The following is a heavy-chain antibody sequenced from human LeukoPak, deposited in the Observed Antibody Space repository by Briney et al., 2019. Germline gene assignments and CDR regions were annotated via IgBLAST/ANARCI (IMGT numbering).Heavy chain of an antibody. Sequence: SVKVSCKASGGTFSSYAISWVRQAPGQGLEWMGGIIPIFGTANYAQKFQGRVTITADESTSTAYMELSSLRSEDTAVYYCARDGGITGWFDPWGQGTLVTVSS. CDR3: ARDGGITGWFDP. D-gene: IGHD1-20*01. J-gene: IGHJ5*02. V-gene: IGHV1-69*01. CDR2: IIPIFGTA. CDR1: GGTFSSYA.